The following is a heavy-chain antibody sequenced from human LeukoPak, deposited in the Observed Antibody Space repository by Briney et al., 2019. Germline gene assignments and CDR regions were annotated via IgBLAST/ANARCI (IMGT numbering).Heavy chain of an antibody. CDR1: GFTFSSSW. Sequence: PGGSLRLSCAASGFTFSSSWMYWVRQAPGKGLVWVSRINSDESTTTYADSVKGRFTISRDNAKNTLYLQMNSLRAEDTAVYYCARGLVPGFLDYWGQGTPVTVSS. CDR3: ARGLVPGFLDY. CDR2: INSDESTT. D-gene: IGHD4-11*01. J-gene: IGHJ4*02. V-gene: IGHV3-74*01.